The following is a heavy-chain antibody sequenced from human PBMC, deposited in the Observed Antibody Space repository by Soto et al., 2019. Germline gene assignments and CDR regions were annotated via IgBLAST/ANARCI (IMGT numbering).Heavy chain of an antibody. CDR1: GYTFTSYA. J-gene: IGHJ4*02. CDR2: INAGNGNT. Sequence: ASVKVSCKASGYTFTSYAMHWVRQAPGQRLEWMGWINAGNGNTKYSQKFQGRVTITRDTSASTVYMELNSLRAEDTAVYYCAKMRYSANYRATLDYWGQGTLVTV. D-gene: IGHD1-26*01. CDR3: AKMRYSANYRATLDY. V-gene: IGHV1-3*01.